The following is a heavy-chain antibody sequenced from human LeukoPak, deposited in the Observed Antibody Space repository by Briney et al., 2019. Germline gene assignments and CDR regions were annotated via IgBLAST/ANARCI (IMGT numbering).Heavy chain of an antibody. J-gene: IGHJ4*02. CDR3: ATDLHHYGDYVSFFDY. CDR1: GYTFTSYY. CDR2: INPSGGST. D-gene: IGHD4-17*01. Sequence: ASVKVSCKASGYTFTSYYMHWVRQAPGQGLEWMGIINPSGGSTSYAQKFQGRVTMTRDTSTSTVYMELSSLRSEDTAVYYCATDLHHYGDYVSFFDYWGQGTLVTVSS. V-gene: IGHV1-46*01.